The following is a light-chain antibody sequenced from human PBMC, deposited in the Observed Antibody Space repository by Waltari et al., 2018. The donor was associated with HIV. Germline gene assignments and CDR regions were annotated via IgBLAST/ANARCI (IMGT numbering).Light chain of an antibody. J-gene: IGKJ1*01. CDR1: QSGSSRS. CDR2: GAS. V-gene: IGKV3-20*01. CDR3: QQYGTAPRT. Sequence: DIVFTQSRGTLSLSLGERATLSCRASQSGSSRSLAWYQQRPGQAPRLLISGASSRATGIPERFSGSGSGTDFTLTISRLEPGDFAVYYCQQYGTAPRTFGQGTKVEIK.